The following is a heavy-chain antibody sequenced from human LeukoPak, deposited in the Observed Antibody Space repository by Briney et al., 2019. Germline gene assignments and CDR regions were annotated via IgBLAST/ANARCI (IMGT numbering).Heavy chain of an antibody. Sequence: SETLSPPCRVSGGSISTYYWSWMRQPAGKGLEWIGRFYTSGNSYYNPSLKSRVTMSVDTSKNQFSLQLSSVTAADTAVYYCARLSTVTTSFDYWGQGTLVTVSS. V-gene: IGHV4-4*07. J-gene: IGHJ4*02. CDR3: ARLSTVTTSFDY. CDR2: FYTSGNS. D-gene: IGHD4-17*01. CDR1: GGSISTYY.